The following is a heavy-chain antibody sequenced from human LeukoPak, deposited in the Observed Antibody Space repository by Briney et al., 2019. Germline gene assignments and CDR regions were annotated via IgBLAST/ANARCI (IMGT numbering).Heavy chain of an antibody. CDR2: IRYDGSNK. CDR1: GFTFSSYA. V-gene: IGHV3-30*02. CDR3: AKGRLIAAAGTEAYYYYYMDV. J-gene: IGHJ6*03. Sequence: AGGSLRRSGAASGFTFSSYAMSWVRQGPGKGLEGVAFIRYDGSNKYYADSVKVRFTISRDNCKNTMELQMNSLRAEHTAVYYCAKGRLIAAAGTEAYYYYYMDVWGKGTTVTISS. D-gene: IGHD6-13*01.